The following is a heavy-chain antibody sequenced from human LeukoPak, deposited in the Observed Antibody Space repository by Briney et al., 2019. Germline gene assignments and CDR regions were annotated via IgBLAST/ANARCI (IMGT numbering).Heavy chain of an antibody. V-gene: IGHV4-38-2*02. J-gene: IGHJ6*03. Sequence: SETLSLTCTVSGYSISSGYYWGWIRQPPGKGLEWIGEINHSGSTNYNPSLKSRVTISVDTSKNQFSLKLSSVTAADTAVYYCMRGSIAYYYMDVWGKGTTVTISS. D-gene: IGHD3-22*01. CDR1: GYSISSGYY. CDR3: MRGSIAYYYMDV. CDR2: INHSGST.